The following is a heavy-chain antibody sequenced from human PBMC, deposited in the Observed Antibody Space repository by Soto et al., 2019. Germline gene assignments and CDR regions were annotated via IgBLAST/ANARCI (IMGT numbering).Heavy chain of an antibody. CDR2: IKQDVSEN. CDR3: ARSEADHSYYYYMDV. J-gene: IGHJ6*03. Sequence: PGGSLRLSCAASGFTFSSYWMSWVRQAPGKGLEWVANIKQDVSENYYVDSVKGRFTISRDNAKNSLYLQMNSLRAEDTAVYYCARSEADHSYYYYMDVWGKGTTVTVSS. CDR1: GFTFSSYW. V-gene: IGHV3-7*01.